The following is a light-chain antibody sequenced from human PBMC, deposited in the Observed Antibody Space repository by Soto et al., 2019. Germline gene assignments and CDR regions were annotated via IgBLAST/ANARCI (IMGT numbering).Light chain of an antibody. Sequence: QSVLTQPPSVSATPGQTVTIACSGSRSNIGNNHVSWYQQVPGTAPKLLIYDSDKRPSGIPDRFSGSRSGTSATLAITRLQTGDEADYYCGTWDGGLLFGGGTKVTVL. CDR2: DSD. CDR1: RSNIGNNH. V-gene: IGLV1-51*01. J-gene: IGLJ2*01. CDR3: GTWDGGLL.